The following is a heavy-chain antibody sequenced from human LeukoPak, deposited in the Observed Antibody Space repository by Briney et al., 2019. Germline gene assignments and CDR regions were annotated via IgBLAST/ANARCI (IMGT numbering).Heavy chain of an antibody. D-gene: IGHD3-10*01. CDR3: TKKPVRGFGWFDP. CDR2: ISGSGGST. V-gene: IGHV3-23*01. CDR1: GFTFSSYA. Sequence: GGSLRLSCAASGFTFSSYAMSWVRQAPGKGLEWVSAISGSGGSTYYADSVKGRLTISRDNSKNTLYLQMNSLRAEDTAVYYCTKKPVRGFGWFDPWGQGTLVTVSS. J-gene: IGHJ5*02.